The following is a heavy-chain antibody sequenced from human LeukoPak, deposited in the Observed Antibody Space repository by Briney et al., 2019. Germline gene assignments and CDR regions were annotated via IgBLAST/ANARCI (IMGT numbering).Heavy chain of an antibody. V-gene: IGHV3-23*01. CDR3: AKGHSSSWNRLFDY. CDR2: ISGSGGST. J-gene: IGHJ4*02. D-gene: IGHD6-13*01. Sequence: GGSLRLSCAACGFTFSSYALTLVRQAPGTGLEWVSAISGSGGSTYYADSVKGRFTISRDNSKNTLYLQMNSLRAEDTAVYYCAKGHSSSWNRLFDYWGQGTLVTVSS. CDR1: GFTFSSYA.